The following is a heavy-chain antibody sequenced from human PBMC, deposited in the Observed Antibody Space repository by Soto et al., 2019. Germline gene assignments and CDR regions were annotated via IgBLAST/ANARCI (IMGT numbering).Heavy chain of an antibody. V-gene: IGHV3-21*01. CDR2: ISSSSSYI. CDR1: GFTFSSYS. CDR3: AREITIFGVANRFAMDV. J-gene: IGHJ6*02. Sequence: PGGSLRLSCAASGFTFSSYSMNWVRQAPGKGLEWVSSISSSSSYIYYADSVKGRFTISRDNAKNSLYLQMNSLRAEDTAVYYCAREITIFGVANRFAMDVWGQGTTVTVS. D-gene: IGHD3-3*01.